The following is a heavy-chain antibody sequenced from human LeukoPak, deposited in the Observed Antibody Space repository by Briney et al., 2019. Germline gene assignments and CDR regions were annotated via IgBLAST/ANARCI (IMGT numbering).Heavy chain of an antibody. CDR2: ISGGGST. Sequence: GGSLRLSCAASGFIFSSYGMNWVRQTPGKGLEWVSLISGGGSTYYADSVKGRFTISRDNSKNTLYLQMNSLRAEDTAVYYCARDRGYNYGYCFDYWGQGTLVTVSS. J-gene: IGHJ4*02. D-gene: IGHD5-18*01. V-gene: IGHV3-53*01. CDR1: GFIFSSYG. CDR3: ARDRGYNYGYCFDY.